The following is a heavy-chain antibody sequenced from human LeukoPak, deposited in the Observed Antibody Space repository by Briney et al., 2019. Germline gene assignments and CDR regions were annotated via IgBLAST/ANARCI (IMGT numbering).Heavy chain of an antibody. V-gene: IGHV1-69*04. CDR3: ARSFFRGGDHFDY. Sequence: ASVKVSCKASGGTFSSYAISWVRQAPGQRLEWMGRIIPILGIANYAQKFQGRVTITADKSTSTAYMELSSLRSEDTAVYYCARSFFRGGDHFDYWGQGTLVTVSS. J-gene: IGHJ4*02. D-gene: IGHD2-21*01. CDR1: GGTFSSYA. CDR2: IIPILGIA.